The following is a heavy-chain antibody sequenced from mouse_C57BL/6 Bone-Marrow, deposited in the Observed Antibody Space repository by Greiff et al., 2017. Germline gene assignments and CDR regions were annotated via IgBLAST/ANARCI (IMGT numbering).Heavy chain of an antibody. CDR3: TRNGELLWLRRGFYYAMDY. CDR2: IYPGNSDT. V-gene: IGHV1-5*01. D-gene: IGHD2-2*01. Sequence: EVQLQQSGTVLARPGASVKMSCKTSGYTFTSYWMHWVKQRPGQGLEWIGAIYPGNSDTSYNQKFKGKAKLTAVTSASTAYMELSSLTNEDSAVYYCTRNGELLWLRRGFYYAMDYWGQGTSVTVSS. CDR1: GYTFTSYW. J-gene: IGHJ4*01.